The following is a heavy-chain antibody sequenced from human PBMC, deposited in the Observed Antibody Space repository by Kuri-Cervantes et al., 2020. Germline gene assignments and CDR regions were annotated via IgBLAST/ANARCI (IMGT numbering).Heavy chain of an antibody. J-gene: IGHJ3*02. D-gene: IGHD6-13*01. Sequence: ETLSLTCAASGFTFSSYSMNWVRQAPGKGLEWVSSISSSSSYIYYADSVKGRFTISRDNAKNSLYLQMNSLRAEDTAVYYCAGSSWSHDAFDIWGQGTMVTVSS. CDR2: ISSSSSYI. CDR1: GFTFSSYS. CDR3: AGSSWSHDAFDI. V-gene: IGHV3-21*01.